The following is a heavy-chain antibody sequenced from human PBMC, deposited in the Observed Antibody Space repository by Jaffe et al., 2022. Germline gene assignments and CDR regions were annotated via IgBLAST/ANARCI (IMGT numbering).Heavy chain of an antibody. V-gene: IGHV3-23*01. CDR2: VSRSGDST. J-gene: IGHJ4*02. CDR3: ANLDLTYYDFWSVGN. CDR1: GFTFSSYA. D-gene: IGHD3-3*01. Sequence: EVQLLESGGDLVQPGGSLRLSCAASGFTFSSYAMSWVRQAPGKGLEWVSTVSRSGDSTYYADSVKGRFTISRDNSKNTLFLQMNSLRAEDTAVYYCANLDLTYYDFWSVGNWGQGTLVTVSS.